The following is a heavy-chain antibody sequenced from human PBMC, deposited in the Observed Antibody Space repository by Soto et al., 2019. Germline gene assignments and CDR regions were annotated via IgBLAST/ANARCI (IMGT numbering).Heavy chain of an antibody. CDR2: ISSSSSYI. CDR3: ARATARSYYDSSAYYYPFDY. J-gene: IGHJ4*02. Sequence: PGGSLRLSCAASGLTFSSYSMNWVGQAPGKGLEWVSSISSSSSYIYYADSVKGRFTISRDNAKNSLYLQMNSLRAEDTAVYYCARATARSYYDSSAYYYPFDYWGQGTLVTVS. CDR1: GLTFSSYS. V-gene: IGHV3-21*01. D-gene: IGHD3-22*01.